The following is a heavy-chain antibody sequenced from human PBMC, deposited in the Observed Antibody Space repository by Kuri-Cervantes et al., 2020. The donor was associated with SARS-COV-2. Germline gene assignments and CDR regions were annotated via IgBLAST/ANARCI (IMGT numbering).Heavy chain of an antibody. V-gene: IGHV4-34*01. D-gene: IGHD4-17*01. CDR1: GYSISGGYY. Sequence: GSLRLSCTVSGYSISGGYYWSWIRQPPGKGLEWIGEINHSGSTNYNPSLKSRVTISVDTSKNQFSLKLSSVTAADTAVYYCARPYGDDLNWYFDLWGRGTLVTVSS. CDR3: ARPYGDDLNWYFDL. CDR2: INHSGST. J-gene: IGHJ2*01.